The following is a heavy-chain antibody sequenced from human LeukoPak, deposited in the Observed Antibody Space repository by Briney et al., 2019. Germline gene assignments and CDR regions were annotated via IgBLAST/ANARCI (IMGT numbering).Heavy chain of an antibody. CDR3: ARRYSSGWYLLDY. CDR1: GGSISSYY. J-gene: IGHJ4*02. CDR2: IYYSGST. V-gene: IGHV4-59*01. Sequence: SETLSLTCTVSGGSISSYYWSWIRQPPGKGLEWIGYIYYSGSTNYNPSLTSRVTISVDTSKNQFSLKLSSVTAADTAVYYCARRYSSGWYLLDYWGQGTLVTVSS. D-gene: IGHD6-19*01.